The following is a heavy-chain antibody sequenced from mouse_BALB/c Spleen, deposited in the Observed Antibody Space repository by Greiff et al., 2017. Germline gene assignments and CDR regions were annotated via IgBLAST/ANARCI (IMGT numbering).Heavy chain of an antibody. CDR1: GFTFSSYT. V-gene: IGHV5-9*03. D-gene: IGHD3-2*01. CDR3: ARSDSSGYVGFAY. J-gene: IGHJ3*01. Sequence: EVKVVESGGGLVKPGGSLKLSCAASGFTFSSYTMSWVRQTQEKRLEWVATISSGGGNTYYPDSVKGRFTISRDNAKNNLYLQMSSLRSEDTALYYCARSDSSGYVGFAYWGQGTLVTVSA. CDR2: ISSGGGNT.